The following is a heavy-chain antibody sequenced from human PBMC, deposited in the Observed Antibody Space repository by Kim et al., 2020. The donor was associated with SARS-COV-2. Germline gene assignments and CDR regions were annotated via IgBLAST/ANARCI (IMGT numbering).Heavy chain of an antibody. CDR1: GYTFTSYG. V-gene: IGHV1-18*04. CDR2: ISAYNGNT. CDR3: ATFMVRGVTFDY. D-gene: IGHD3-10*01. J-gene: IGHJ4*02. Sequence: ASVKVSCKASGYTFTSYGISWVRQAPGQGLEWMGWISAYNGNTNYAQQLQGRVTMTTDTSTSTAYVELRSLRSDDTAVYYSATFMVRGVTFDYWGQRTLVTVSS.